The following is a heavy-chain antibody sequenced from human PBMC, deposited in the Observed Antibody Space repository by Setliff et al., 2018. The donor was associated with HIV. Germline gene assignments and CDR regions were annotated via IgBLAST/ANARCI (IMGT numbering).Heavy chain of an antibody. Sequence: SVKVSCKASGGTFSSYAFTWVRQAPGQGLEWMGGIIPFLHIANYAQKFQDRVTITADGSTSTVYMELSSLRSEDAAVYYCAINFDYWGQGTLVTVSS. CDR3: AINFDY. CDR1: GGTFSSYA. V-gene: IGHV1-69*10. CDR2: IIPFLHIA. J-gene: IGHJ4*02.